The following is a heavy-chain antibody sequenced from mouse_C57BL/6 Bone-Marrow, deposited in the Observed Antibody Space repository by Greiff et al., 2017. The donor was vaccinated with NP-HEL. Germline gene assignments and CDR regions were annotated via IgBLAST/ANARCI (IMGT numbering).Heavy chain of an antibody. CDR2: SCHNANDYTT. CDR3: ARDELDWYFDV. V-gene: IGHV7-1*01. CDR1: GFTFSDFY. D-gene: IGHD4-1*01. Sequence: EVKLVESGGGLVQSGRSLRLSCATSGFTFSDFYMAWVRHAPGPGLSLIAASCHNANDYTTEYSASVKGRFIVSRDTSQSILYLQMNALRAEDNAIYDSARDELDWYFDVWGKGTTVTVSS. J-gene: IGHJ1*03.